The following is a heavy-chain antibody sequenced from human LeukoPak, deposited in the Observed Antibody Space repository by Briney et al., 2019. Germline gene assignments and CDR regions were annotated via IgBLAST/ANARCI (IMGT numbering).Heavy chain of an antibody. CDR1: GFTFINYA. Sequence: PGGSLRLSCAASGFTFINYAMTWVRQAPGKGLEWVSAISGSGGSTYYADSVKGRFTISRDNSKNTLYLQMNSLRAEDTAVYYCARTSKYSFDIWGQGTMVTVSS. CDR3: ARTSKYSFDI. D-gene: IGHD2/OR15-2a*01. V-gene: IGHV3-23*01. CDR2: ISGSGGST. J-gene: IGHJ3*02.